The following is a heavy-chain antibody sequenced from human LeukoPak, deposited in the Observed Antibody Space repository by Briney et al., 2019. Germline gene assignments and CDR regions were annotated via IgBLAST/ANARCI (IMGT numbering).Heavy chain of an antibody. CDR2: IYYSGTT. Sequence: SETLSLTCTVSGGSISSSSYYWGWLRQPPGKGLEWIGRIYYSGTTYYNPSLKSRVTISVDTSKNQFSLKLSSVTAAVTAVYYCARRHGRNYYESSGYYYYFDCWGQGTLVSVSS. CDR3: ARRHGRNYYESSGYYYYFDC. V-gene: IGHV4-39*01. CDR1: GGSISSSSYY. D-gene: IGHD3-22*01. J-gene: IGHJ4*02.